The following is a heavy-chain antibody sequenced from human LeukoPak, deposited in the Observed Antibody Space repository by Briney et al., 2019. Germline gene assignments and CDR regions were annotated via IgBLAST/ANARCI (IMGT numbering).Heavy chain of an antibody. CDR1: GGTFSSYA. D-gene: IGHD4-23*01. Sequence: SVKVSCKASGGTFSSYAISWVRQAPGQGLEWMGRIIPILGIANYAQKFQGRVTITADKSASTAYMELSSLRSEDTAVYYCATRADDYGGVEYFQHWGQGTLVTVSS. J-gene: IGHJ1*01. V-gene: IGHV1-69*04. CDR3: ATRADDYGGVEYFQH. CDR2: IIPILGIA.